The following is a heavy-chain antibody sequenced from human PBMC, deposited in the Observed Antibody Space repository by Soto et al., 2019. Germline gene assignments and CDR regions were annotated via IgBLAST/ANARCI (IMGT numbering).Heavy chain of an antibody. D-gene: IGHD2-15*01. CDR1: GFTFRNYA. J-gene: IGHJ6*01. CDR2: ISYDGGNK. CDR3: ARGDREDIAVVIGVRPGEDGVDV. V-gene: IGHV3-30-3*01. Sequence: QVQLVESGGGVVQPGRSLRLSCAASGFTFRNYAMHWVRQAPGKGLACVAVISYDGGNKFYRDYVKGRFTISRDNSKNTLYLQINSLRYEDTAVYYCARGDREDIAVVIGVRPGEDGVDVLGQGNPVPVSS.